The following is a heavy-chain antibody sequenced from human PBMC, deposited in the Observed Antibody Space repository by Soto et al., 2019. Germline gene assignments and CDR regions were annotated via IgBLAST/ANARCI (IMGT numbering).Heavy chain of an antibody. CDR1: GYIFTSHW. V-gene: IGHV5-51*01. D-gene: IGHD2-2*01. CDR2: INPSDSDP. Sequence: GESLKISCKGSGYIFTSHWIVWVRQMPGKGLEWMGIINPSDSDPKYSPSFQGQVTTSLDKSISTAYLQWSSLKASDTGMYYCARRVSNAFEIWGQGTLVTVS. J-gene: IGHJ3*02. CDR3: ARRVSNAFEI.